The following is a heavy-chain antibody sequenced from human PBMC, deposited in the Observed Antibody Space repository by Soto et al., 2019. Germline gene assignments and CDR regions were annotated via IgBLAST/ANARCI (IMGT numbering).Heavy chain of an antibody. J-gene: IGHJ4*02. Sequence: SVKVSCKASGFTFTSSAMQWLLQARGQRLEWIGWIVVGSGNTNYAQKFQERVTITRDMSTSTAYMELSSLRSEDTAVYYCAAERPYCGGDCPIDYWGQGTLVTVSS. D-gene: IGHD2-21*01. CDR2: IVVGSGNT. V-gene: IGHV1-58*02. CDR3: AAERPYCGGDCPIDY. CDR1: GFTFTSSA.